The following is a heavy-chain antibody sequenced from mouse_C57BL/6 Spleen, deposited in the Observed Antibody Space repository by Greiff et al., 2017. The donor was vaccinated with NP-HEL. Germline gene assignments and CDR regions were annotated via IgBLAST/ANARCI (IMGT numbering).Heavy chain of an antibody. Sequence: VQLQQSGAELVRPGASVKLSCTASGFNIKDDYMHWVKQRPEQGLEWIGWIDPENGDTEYASKFQGKATITADKSSNTAYLQLSSLTSEDTAVYYCTQGYGTRFAYWGQGTLVTVSA. CDR1: GFNIKDDY. J-gene: IGHJ3*01. CDR3: TQGYGTRFAY. V-gene: IGHV14-4*01. CDR2: IDPENGDT. D-gene: IGHD1-1*01.